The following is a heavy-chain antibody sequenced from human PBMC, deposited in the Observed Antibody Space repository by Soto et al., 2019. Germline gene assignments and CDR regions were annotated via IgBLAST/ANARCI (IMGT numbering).Heavy chain of an antibody. CDR1: GFTFSRYD. CDR3: ARDSSDWSAVAY. J-gene: IGHJ4*02. V-gene: IGHV3-13*05. CDR2: IDTTGAP. Sequence: EVQLVESGGGLVQPGGSLRLSCAASGFTFSRYDMHWVRQGTGKGLEWVSGIDTTGAPYYSGYVKGRFTISRENAKNSLFLEMDSLRPGDTAVYYCARDSSDWSAVAYCGQGTLVTVSS. D-gene: IGHD6-19*01.